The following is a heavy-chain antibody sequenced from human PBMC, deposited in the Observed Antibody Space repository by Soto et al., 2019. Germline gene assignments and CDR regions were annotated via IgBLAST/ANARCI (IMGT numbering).Heavy chain of an antibody. CDR2: IYYSGST. J-gene: IGHJ1*01. CDR1: GGSVSSSSYY. D-gene: IGHD3-3*01. Sequence: SETLSLTCTVSGGSVSSSSYYWGWIRQPPGKGLEWIGSIYYSGSTYYNPSLKSRVTISVDTSKNQFSLKLGSVTAADTAVYYCARRVAYYDFWSGYAVDEYFQHWGQGTLVTVS. V-gene: IGHV4-39*01. CDR3: ARRVAYYDFWSGYAVDEYFQH.